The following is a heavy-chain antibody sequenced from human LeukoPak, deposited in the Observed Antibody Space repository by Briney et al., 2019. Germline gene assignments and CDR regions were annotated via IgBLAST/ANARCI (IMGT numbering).Heavy chain of an antibody. V-gene: IGHV3-23*01. D-gene: IGHD1-26*01. CDR1: GFTFSNFA. J-gene: IGHJ4*02. Sequence: GGSLRLSCAASGFTFSNFAMTRVRQAPGKGLEWVSVISGSGGETDYADSVRGRFTISRDNSKNTLYLQMNSLRAEDTAMYSCAKSLHNWDSRFDYCGQGTLVTVSS. CDR3: AKSLHNWDSRFDY. CDR2: ISGSGGET.